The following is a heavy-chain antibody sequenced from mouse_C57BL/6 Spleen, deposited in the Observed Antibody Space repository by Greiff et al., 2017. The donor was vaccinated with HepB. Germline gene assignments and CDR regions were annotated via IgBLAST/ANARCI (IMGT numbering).Heavy chain of an antibody. J-gene: IGHJ4*01. D-gene: IGHD2-3*01. CDR3: ARKRADGYPYAMDY. CDR1: GFSFTSYG. Sequence: VQLQQSGPGLVQPSQRLSITCTVSGFSFTSYGVHWVRQSPGKGLEWLGVIWSGGSTDYNAAFISRLSISKDNSKSQVFFKMNSLQADDTAIYYCARKRADGYPYAMDYWGQGTSVTVSS. CDR2: IWSGGST. V-gene: IGHV2-2*01.